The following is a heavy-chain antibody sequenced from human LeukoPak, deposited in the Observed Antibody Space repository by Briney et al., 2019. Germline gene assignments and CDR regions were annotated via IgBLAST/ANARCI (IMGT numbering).Heavy chain of an antibody. CDR2: INHSGST. CDR1: GGSFSGYY. J-gene: IGHJ4*02. D-gene: IGHD3-22*01. V-gene: IGHV4-34*01. CDR3: ARGYDSGDY. Sequence: SETLSLTCAVYGGSFSGYYWSWIRQPPGKGLEWIGEINHSGSTNYNPSLKSRVTISVDTSKNQFSLKLSSVTAADTAVYYCARGYDSGDYWGQGTLVTVSS.